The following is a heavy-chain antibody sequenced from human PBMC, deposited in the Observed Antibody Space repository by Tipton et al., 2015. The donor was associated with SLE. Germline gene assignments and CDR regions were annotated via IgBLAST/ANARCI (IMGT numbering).Heavy chain of an antibody. CDR1: GSSIDGGYH. J-gene: IGHJ4*02. Sequence: PSLTCIVSGSSIDGGYHWGWIRQPPGKGLEWIANIHHSGRTYYNPSLKSRVTISMDTSKNQFSLKLSSVTAADTAFYYCARRWDTSTWDYWGQGTLVSVSS. CDR2: IHHSGRT. CDR3: ARRWDTSTWDY. V-gene: IGHV4-38-2*02. D-gene: IGHD6-13*01.